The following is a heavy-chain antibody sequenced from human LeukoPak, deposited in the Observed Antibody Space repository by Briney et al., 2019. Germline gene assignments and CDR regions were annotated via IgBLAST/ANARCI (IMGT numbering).Heavy chain of an antibody. CDR1: GFPFNNYY. CDR2: IRFDGTRQ. D-gene: IGHD3-3*01. Sequence: PGGSLSLSCAASGFPFNNYYISWLRQAPGRGLEWVAFIRFDGTRQYYPDSMKGRFTISRDNSKNTVYLQIYSLTPDDTAVYFCSKTSLSDSSGHYYYMDVWGKGTTVTISS. CDR3: SKTSLSDSSGHYYYMDV. V-gene: IGHV3-30*02. J-gene: IGHJ6*03.